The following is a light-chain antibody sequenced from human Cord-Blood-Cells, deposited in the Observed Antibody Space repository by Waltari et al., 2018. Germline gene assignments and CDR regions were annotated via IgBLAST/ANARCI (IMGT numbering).Light chain of an antibody. CDR2: YKSDSDK. CDR1: SGINVGTYR. V-gene: IGLV5-45*02. Sequence: QAVLTQPSSLSASPGASASLTCTLRSGINVGTYRIYWYQQKPGSPPQYLLRYKSDSDKQQGSGGPGRFSGSKDASANAGILLISGLQSEDEADYYCMIWHSSAVVFGGGTKLTVL. J-gene: IGLJ2*01. CDR3: MIWHSSAVV.